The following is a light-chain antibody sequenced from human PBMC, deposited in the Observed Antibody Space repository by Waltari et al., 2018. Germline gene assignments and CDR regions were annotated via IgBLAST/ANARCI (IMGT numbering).Light chain of an antibody. J-gene: IGKJ1*01. Sequence: DIQMTQSPSSLSASVGDKVSITCRASQSISDYLYWYQQKPGKAPKLLIYAASTLQSGVPSRFTGRGSGTEFTLTIGSLQPEDFATYYCQQSHSTPWTFGQGTKVEI. CDR2: AAS. V-gene: IGKV1-39*01. CDR3: QQSHSTPWT. CDR1: QSISDY.